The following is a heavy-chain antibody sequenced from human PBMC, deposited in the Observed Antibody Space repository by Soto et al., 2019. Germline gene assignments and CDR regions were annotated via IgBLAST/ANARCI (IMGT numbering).Heavy chain of an antibody. V-gene: IGHV3-23*01. D-gene: IGHD3-10*01. CDR3: PKDMRVGVNRAPSDSFDI. CDR1: GFTFISYA. CDR2: ISGSGGST. Sequence: EVQLLESGGGLLQPGGSLRLSCAASGFTFISYAMSWVRQAPGKGLEWVSAISGSGGSTYYADSVKGRYTISRDNSKNTRNQHMNSLRAEHTAVYNCPKDMRVGVNRAPSDSFDIWGQWRMVTVSS. J-gene: IGHJ3*02.